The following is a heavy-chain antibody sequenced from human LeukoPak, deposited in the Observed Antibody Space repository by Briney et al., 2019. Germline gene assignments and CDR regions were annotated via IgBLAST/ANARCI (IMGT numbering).Heavy chain of an antibody. D-gene: IGHD6-19*01. CDR2: IYHTGSS. Sequence: PSETLSLTCAVSGVSISSGNWWSWVRQPPGKGLEWIGEIYHTGSSNYNPSLKSRVTISVDKSKRQFSLKLNSVTAADTAVYYCARGGTTVAGTFWFDPWGQGTLVTVSS. V-gene: IGHV4-4*02. CDR3: ARGGTTVAGTFWFDP. J-gene: IGHJ5*02. CDR1: GVSISSGNW.